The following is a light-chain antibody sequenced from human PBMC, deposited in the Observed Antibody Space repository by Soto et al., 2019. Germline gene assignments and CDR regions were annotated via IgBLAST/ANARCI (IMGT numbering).Light chain of an antibody. CDR1: XSISXY. CDR2: AAS. CDR3: QQSYSTPMYT. J-gene: IGKJ2*01. Sequence: DIPMTQSPSSLXXSXGXRVTXTCRASXSISXYXNWYQQKPGKAPKLLIYAASSLQSGVPSRFSGSGSGTDFTLTISTLLPEDFATYYCQQSYSTPMYTFGQGTKLEIK. V-gene: IGKV1-39*01.